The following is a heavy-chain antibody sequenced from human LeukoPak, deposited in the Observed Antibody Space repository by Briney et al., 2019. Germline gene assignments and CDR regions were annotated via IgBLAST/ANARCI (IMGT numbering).Heavy chain of an antibody. CDR2: ISGSGGST. V-gene: IGHV3-23*01. J-gene: IGHJ4*02. D-gene: IGHD6-19*01. Sequence: GGCLRLSCAASGFTFSSYAMSWVRQAPGKGREWVSAISGSGGSTYYTDSVKGRFTISRDNSKNTLYLQMNSLRAEHKAGYYCASPSTQWLANFDYWGQGTLVTVSS. CDR1: GFTFSSYA. CDR3: ASPSTQWLANFDY.